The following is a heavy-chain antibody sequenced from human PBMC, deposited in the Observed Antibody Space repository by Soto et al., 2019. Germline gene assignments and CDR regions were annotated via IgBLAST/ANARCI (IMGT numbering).Heavy chain of an antibody. Sequence: QVQLVQSGAEVKKPGSSVKVSCKASGGTFSSYAISWVRQAPGQGLEWMGGIIPIFGTANYAQKFQGRVTITADESTSTAYMELRGLRSEDTAVYYCARESSLDYSNCAFRFDPWGQGTLVTVSS. CDR2: IIPIFGTA. CDR1: GGTFSSYA. J-gene: IGHJ5*02. V-gene: IGHV1-69*01. CDR3: ARESSLDYSNCAFRFDP. D-gene: IGHD4-4*01.